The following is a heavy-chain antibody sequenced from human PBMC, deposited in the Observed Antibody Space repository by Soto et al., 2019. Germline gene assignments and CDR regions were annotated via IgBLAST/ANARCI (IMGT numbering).Heavy chain of an antibody. CDR1: GYTFTSYG. CDR2: ISAYNGNT. J-gene: IGHJ4*02. Sequence: ASVKVSCKASGYTFTSYGISWVRQAPGQGLEGMGWISAYNGNTKYAQKRQGRVTVTTDTSTSTAYVELRSLRSDDMAVFYLARERRPAVFWGQGILVTVFS. V-gene: IGHV1-18*03. CDR3: ARERRPAVF.